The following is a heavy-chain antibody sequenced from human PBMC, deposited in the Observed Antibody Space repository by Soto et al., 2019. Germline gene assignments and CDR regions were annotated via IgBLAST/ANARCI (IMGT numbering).Heavy chain of an antibody. CDR2: IIPIFGTA. CDR1: GGTFSSYA. D-gene: IGHD3-22*01. Sequence: QVQLVQSGAEVKKPGSSVKVSCKASGGTFSSYAISWVRQAPGQGLEWMGGIIPIFGTANYAQKFQGRVTITADESTSTAYMELSSLRSEDTAVYYCAREAREYYDSSGYNQFSCMDVWGQGTTVTVSS. CDR3: AREAREYYDSSGYNQFSCMDV. V-gene: IGHV1-69*01. J-gene: IGHJ6*02.